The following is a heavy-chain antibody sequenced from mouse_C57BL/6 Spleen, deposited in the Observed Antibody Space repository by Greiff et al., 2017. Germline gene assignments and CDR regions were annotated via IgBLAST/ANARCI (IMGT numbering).Heavy chain of an antibody. CDR2: IDPENGDT. CDR1: GFNFKDDY. CDR3: TTHLVTTSAYYFDY. Sequence: EVQLQQSGAELVRPGASVKLSCTASGFNFKDDYMHWVKQRPEQGLEWIGWIDPENGDTEYASKFQGKATITSDTSSNTAYLQLSSLTSEDTAVYYCTTHLVTTSAYYFDYWGQGTTLTVSA. D-gene: IGHD2-2*01. J-gene: IGHJ2*01. V-gene: IGHV14-4*01.